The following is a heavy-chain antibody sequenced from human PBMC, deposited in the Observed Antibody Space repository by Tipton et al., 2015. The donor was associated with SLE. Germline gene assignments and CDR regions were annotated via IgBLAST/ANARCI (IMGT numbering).Heavy chain of an antibody. V-gene: IGHV4-61*09. CDR3: AREGSVWSGYLYYFDY. Sequence: TLSLTCTVSGGSISSGSYYWSWFRQPAGKGLEWIGYIYTSGSTNYNPSLKSRVTISVDTSKNQFSLKLSSVTAADTAVYYCAREGSVWSGYLYYFDYWGQGTLVNVSS. J-gene: IGHJ4*02. D-gene: IGHD3-3*01. CDR1: GGSISSGSYY. CDR2: IYTSGST.